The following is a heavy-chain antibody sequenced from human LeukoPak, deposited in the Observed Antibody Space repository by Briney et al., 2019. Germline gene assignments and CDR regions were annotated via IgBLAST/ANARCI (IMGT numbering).Heavy chain of an antibody. CDR3: ARDTGGNWFDP. V-gene: IGHV3-48*04. CDR2: ISSSGSTI. D-gene: IGHD1-14*01. CDR1: GFIFSAFG. J-gene: IGHJ5*02. Sequence: QPGGSLRLSCAASGFIFSAFGMHWVRQAPGKGLEWVSYISSSGSTIYYADSVKGRFTISRDNAKNSLYLQMNSLSAEDTAVYYCARDTGGNWFDPWGQGTLVTVSS.